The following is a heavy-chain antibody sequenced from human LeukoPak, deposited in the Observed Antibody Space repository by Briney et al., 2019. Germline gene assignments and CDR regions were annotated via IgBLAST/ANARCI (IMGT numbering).Heavy chain of an antibody. CDR3: ARDKGGEVRGVPPYNWFDP. CDR2: IIPILGIA. CDR1: GGTFSSYA. J-gene: IGHJ5*02. Sequence: SVKVSCRASGGTFSSYAISWVRQAPGQGLEWMGRIIPILGIANYAQKFQGRVTITADKSTSTAYMELSSLRSEDTAVYYCARDKGGEVRGVPPYNWFDPWGQGTLVTVSS. D-gene: IGHD3-10*01. V-gene: IGHV1-69*04.